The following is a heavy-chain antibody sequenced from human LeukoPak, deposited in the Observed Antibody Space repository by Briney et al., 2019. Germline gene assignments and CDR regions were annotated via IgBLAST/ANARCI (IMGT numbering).Heavy chain of an antibody. D-gene: IGHD5-18*01. Sequence: SETLSLTCAVYGGSFSGYYWSWIRQPPGKGLEWIGEINHSGSTNYNPSLKSRVTISVDTSKNQFSLKLSAVTAADTAVYYCAREDTAMAYFDYWGQGTLVTVSS. V-gene: IGHV4-34*01. CDR1: GGSFSGYY. CDR3: AREDTAMAYFDY. J-gene: IGHJ4*02. CDR2: INHSGST.